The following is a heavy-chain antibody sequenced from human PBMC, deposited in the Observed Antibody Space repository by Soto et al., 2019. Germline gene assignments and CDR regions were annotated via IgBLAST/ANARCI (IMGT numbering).Heavy chain of an antibody. CDR1: GFTFSSYG. V-gene: IGHV3-33*01. CDR2: IWYDGSNK. D-gene: IGHD6-25*01. Sequence: PGESLKISCAASGFTFSSYGMHWVRQAPGKGLEWVAVIWYDGSNKYYADSVKGRFTISRDNSKNTLYLQMNSLRAEDTAVYYCARDRFAELYSSGRYNWFDPWGQGTLVTVSS. CDR3: ARDRFAELYSSGRYNWFDP. J-gene: IGHJ5*02.